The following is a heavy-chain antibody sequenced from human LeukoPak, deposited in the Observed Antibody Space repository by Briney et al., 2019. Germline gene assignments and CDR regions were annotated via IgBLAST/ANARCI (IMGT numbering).Heavy chain of an antibody. CDR3: TRGPNDSASDWFDP. J-gene: IGHJ5*02. CDR2: INPSSGGT. Sequence: ASVKVSCKASGYTFTDYYMHWVRQAPGQGLEWMGSINPSSGGTNYARKFQGRVTMTRDTSITTAYMELTRLRSDDTAMYYCTRGPNDSASDWFDPWGQGTLVTVSS. D-gene: IGHD3-16*01. CDR1: GYTFTDYY. V-gene: IGHV1-2*02.